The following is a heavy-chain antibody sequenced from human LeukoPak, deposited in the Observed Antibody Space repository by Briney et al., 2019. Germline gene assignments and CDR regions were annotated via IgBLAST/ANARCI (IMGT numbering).Heavy chain of an antibody. CDR1: GFTFSSYA. CDR2: ISYDGSNK. J-gene: IGHJ4*02. CDR3: ARVDPSFDIVVVPAAPPGY. Sequence: PGRSLRLSCAASGFTFSSYAMHWVRQAPGKGLEWVAVISYDGSNKYYADSVKGRFTISRDNSKNTLYLQMSSLRAEDTAVYYCARVDPSFDIVVVPAAPPGYWGREPWSPSPQ. V-gene: IGHV3-30-3*01. D-gene: IGHD2-2*01.